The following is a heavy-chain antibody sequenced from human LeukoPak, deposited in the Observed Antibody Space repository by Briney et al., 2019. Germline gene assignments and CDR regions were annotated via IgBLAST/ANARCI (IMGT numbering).Heavy chain of an antibody. J-gene: IGHJ5*02. D-gene: IGHD1-26*01. Sequence: ASVKVSCKASGYTFTNYYMHWVRQAPGQGLEWLGLITPSGDNTWYAQKFQRRVTMTRDMSTTTDYLELSSLRYEDTAVYYCARDNSVGDYAWWFDPWGQGTLVTVSS. V-gene: IGHV1-46*01. CDR3: ARDNSVGDYAWWFDP. CDR2: ITPSGDNT. CDR1: GYTFTNYY.